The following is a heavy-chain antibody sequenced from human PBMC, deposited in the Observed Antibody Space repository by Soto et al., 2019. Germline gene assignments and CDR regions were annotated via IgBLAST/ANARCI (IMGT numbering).Heavy chain of an antibody. CDR3: ARDLHDYVSFRFDP. CDR2: INDQGGSP. V-gene: IGHV3-74*01. J-gene: IGHJ5*02. CDR1: GFTFSSYS. Sequence: GGSLRLSCAASGFTFSSYSMNWVRQAPGKGLVWISRINDQGGSPTYADSVKGRLTISRDNAKKSLYLQMNSLRAEDTAVYYCARDLHDYVSFRFDPWGQGTLVTVSS. D-gene: IGHD3-16*01.